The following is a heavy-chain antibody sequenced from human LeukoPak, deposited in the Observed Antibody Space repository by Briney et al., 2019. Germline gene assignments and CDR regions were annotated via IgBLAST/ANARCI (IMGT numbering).Heavy chain of an antibody. V-gene: IGHV3-7*01. CDR2: IKQDGSEK. CDR1: GFTFSSYW. CDR3: ARARVAKNYYFDY. Sequence: GGSLRLSCAASGFTFSSYWMSWVRQAPGKGLEWVANIKQDGSEKYYVDSVKGRFTISRDNAKNSLYLQMNSLRAEDTAVYYCARARVAKNYYFDYWGQGTLVTVSS. J-gene: IGHJ4*02. D-gene: IGHD5-12*01.